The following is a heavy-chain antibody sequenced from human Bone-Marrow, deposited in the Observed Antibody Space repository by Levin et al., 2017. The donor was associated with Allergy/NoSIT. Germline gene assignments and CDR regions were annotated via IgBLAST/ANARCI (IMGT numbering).Heavy chain of an antibody. D-gene: IGHD3-3*01. CDR1: GFTFSSYA. CDR2: ISGSGGST. CDR3: AKDFRSYYDFWSGPMFDY. J-gene: IGHJ4*02. Sequence: GGSLRLSCAASGFTFSSYAMSWVRQAPGKGLEWVSAISGSGGSTYYADSVKGRFTISRDNSKNTLYLQMNSLRAEDTAVYYCAKDFRSYYDFWSGPMFDYWGQGTLVTVSS. V-gene: IGHV3-23*01.